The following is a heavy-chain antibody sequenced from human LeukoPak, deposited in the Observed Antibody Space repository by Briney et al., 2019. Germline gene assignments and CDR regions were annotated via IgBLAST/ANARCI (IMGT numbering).Heavy chain of an antibody. CDR1: GFTFSSYA. D-gene: IGHD6-13*01. CDR2: ISGSGGST. V-gene: IGHV3-23*01. CDR3: ATIAAAGYGPFDY. Sequence: GGSLRLPCAASGFTFSSYAMSWVRQAPGKGLEWVSAISGSGGSTYYADSVKGRFTISRDNSKNTLYLQMNSLRAEDTAVYYCATIAAAGYGPFDYWGQGTLVTVSS. J-gene: IGHJ4*02.